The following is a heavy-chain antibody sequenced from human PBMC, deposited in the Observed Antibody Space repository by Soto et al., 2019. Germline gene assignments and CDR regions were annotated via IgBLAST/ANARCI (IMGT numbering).Heavy chain of an antibody. CDR2: ISGSGGST. CDR3: AKDPRTFQYSSSWYDY. V-gene: IGHV3-23*01. Sequence: QPGGSLRLACAASGFTFSSYAMSWVRQAPGKGLEWVSAISGSGGSTYYADSVKGRFTISRDNSKNTLYLQMNSLRAEDTAVYYCAKDPRTFQYSSSWYDYWGQGTLVTVSS. CDR1: GFTFSSYA. J-gene: IGHJ4*02. D-gene: IGHD6-13*01.